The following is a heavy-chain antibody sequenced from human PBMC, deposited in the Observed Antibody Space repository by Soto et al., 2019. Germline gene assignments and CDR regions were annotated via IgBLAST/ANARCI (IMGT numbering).Heavy chain of an antibody. D-gene: IGHD3-16*01. CDR1: VSSLIDNY. CDR2: IKHSGDT. V-gene: IGHV4-34*01. J-gene: IGHJ6*01. CDR3: ARGRGELED. Sequence: PSETRSRTCSFYVSSLIDNYCNLVRQPAVKWLEWILGIKHSGDTNYKPSRVSRVTRSIGTSNNQLSLSLRSVSAAYTAVYYCARGRGELEDWGPGTTVSVSS.